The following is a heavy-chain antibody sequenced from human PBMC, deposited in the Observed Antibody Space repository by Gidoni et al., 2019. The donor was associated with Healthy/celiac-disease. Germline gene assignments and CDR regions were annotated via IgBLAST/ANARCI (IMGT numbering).Heavy chain of an antibody. CDR3: AKGRFLERFH. J-gene: IGHJ4*02. CDR2: SSGSGGST. Sequence: EVQLLGSGVGLVQPGGSLRLSCASSGFTFSSYDMSWVRQAPGKGLEWVSASSGSGGSTYYPVSVKGRFTIYRDNPKNTLYLQKNSLRAEDTGVYYCAKGRFLERFHWGQGTLVTVSS. CDR1: GFTFSSYD. D-gene: IGHD3-3*01. V-gene: IGHV3-23*01.